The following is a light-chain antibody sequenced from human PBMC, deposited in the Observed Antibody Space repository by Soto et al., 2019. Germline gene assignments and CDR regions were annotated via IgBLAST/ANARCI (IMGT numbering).Light chain of an antibody. V-gene: IGLV2-8*01. Sequence: QSALTQPPSASGSPGQSVTISCTGTRNDIGAYEFVSWYQHHPGKAPKLIIYEVVQRPSGVPDRFSGSKSGNTASLTVSGLQAADEADYYCCSYTDGSSLLFGGGTKLTVL. CDR1: RNDIGAYEF. CDR3: CSYTDGSSLL. CDR2: EVV. J-gene: IGLJ3*02.